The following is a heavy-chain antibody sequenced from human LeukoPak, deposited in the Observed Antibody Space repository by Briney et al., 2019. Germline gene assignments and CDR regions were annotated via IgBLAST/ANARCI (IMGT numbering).Heavy chain of an antibody. CDR3: ARDHNSGWALPY. CDR2: INAGNGNT. CDR1: GYTFTSYA. D-gene: IGHD6-19*01. V-gene: IGHV1-3*01. Sequence: ASVKVSCKASGYTFTSYAMHWVRQAPGQRLEWMGWINAGNGNTKYSQKFQGRVTITRDTSASTAYMELSSLRSEDTAVYYCARDHNSGWALPYWGQGTLVTVSS. J-gene: IGHJ4*02.